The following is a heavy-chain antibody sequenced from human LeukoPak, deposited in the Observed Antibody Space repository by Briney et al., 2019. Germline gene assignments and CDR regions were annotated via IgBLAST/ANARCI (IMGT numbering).Heavy chain of an antibody. V-gene: IGHV4-59*08. Sequence: SETLSLTCTVSGASISSYYWNWIRQPPGKGLEWIGSILYSGSTNYNPSLKSRVTISVDTSKNQFSLKLSSVTAADTAVYYCARHSRYCSGGSCYLRHYYYGMDVWGQGTTVTVSS. CDR1: GASISSYY. CDR2: ILYSGST. D-gene: IGHD2-15*01. J-gene: IGHJ6*02. CDR3: ARHSRYCSGGSCYLRHYYYGMDV.